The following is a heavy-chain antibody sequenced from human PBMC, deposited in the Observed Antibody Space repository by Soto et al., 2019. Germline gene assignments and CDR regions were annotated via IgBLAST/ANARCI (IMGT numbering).Heavy chain of an antibody. CDR2: IYYSGST. CDR3: ATHSYNTSPFEY. J-gene: IGHJ4*02. CDR1: GGSVSSGNYY. D-gene: IGHD1-20*01. Sequence: SETLSLTCTVSGGSVSSGNYYWSWIRQPPNKGLEWIGYIYYSGSTNYNPSLKSRVTISVDTSKNQFSLRLSSVTAADTAVYYCATHSYNTSPFEYWGQGTRVTVSS. V-gene: IGHV4-61*01.